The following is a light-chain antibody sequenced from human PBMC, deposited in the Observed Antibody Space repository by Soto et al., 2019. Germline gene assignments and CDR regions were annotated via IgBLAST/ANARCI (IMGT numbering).Light chain of an antibody. Sequence: DIVMTQSPATLSLSPGERATLSCRASQSVSSYLAWYQQKPGQAPRLLIYGASTRATGIPARFSGSGSGTDFTLTISSLEPEDFAVYYCQQRSNWPTFGQGTRLEIK. J-gene: IGKJ5*01. CDR2: GAS. CDR1: QSVSSY. CDR3: QQRSNWPT. V-gene: IGKV3-11*01.